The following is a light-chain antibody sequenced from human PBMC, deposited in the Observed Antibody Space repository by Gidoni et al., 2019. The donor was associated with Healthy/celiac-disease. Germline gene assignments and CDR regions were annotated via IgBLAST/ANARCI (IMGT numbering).Light chain of an antibody. CDR3: QQYNSYSWT. V-gene: IGKV1-5*03. CDR1: QSISSW. J-gene: IGKJ1*01. CDR2: KAS. Sequence: DIQMTQSPSTLSASVGDRVTITCRASQSISSWLAWYQQKPGKAPKLLIYKASSLESGVPSRFSGSGSGTEFTITISSLQPDDFATYYCQQYNSYSWTCGQXTKVEIK.